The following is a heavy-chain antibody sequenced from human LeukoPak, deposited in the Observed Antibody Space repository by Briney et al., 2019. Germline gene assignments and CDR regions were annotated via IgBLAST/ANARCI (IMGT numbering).Heavy chain of an antibody. V-gene: IGHV3-13*01. J-gene: IGHJ6*02. CDR2: VGSAGDT. CDR3: ARENVLAVAGKNYYYGMDV. CDR1: GFTLSNYD. D-gene: IGHD6-19*01. Sequence: GGSLRLSCAASGFTLSNYDMHWVRRPAGKGLEWVSTVGSAGDTYYTDSVKGRFTSSRDNAKNSSFLQMNSLRAGDTAVYYCARENVLAVAGKNYYYGMDVWGQGITVTVSS.